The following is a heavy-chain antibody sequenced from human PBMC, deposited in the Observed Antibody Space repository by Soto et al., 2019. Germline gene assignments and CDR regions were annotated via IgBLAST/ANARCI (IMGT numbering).Heavy chain of an antibody. CDR3: ARSGDNYHWLDY. CDR1: GFTFSDYY. Sequence: GGSLRLSCEGSGFTFSDYYMSWIRQAPGKGLEWISYSSNSGTFSRYADSVKGRFSISRDNTKNLLYLQMNSLRAEDTAVYYCARSGDNYHWLDYWGKGTPVAVSS. J-gene: IGHJ4*02. CDR2: SSNSGTFS. D-gene: IGHD4-4*01. V-gene: IGHV3-11*06.